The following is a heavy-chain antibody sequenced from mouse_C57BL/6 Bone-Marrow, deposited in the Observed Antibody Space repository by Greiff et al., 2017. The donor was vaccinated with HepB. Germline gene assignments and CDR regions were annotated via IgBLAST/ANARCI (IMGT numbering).Heavy chain of an antibody. CDR3: ARSYYGSSSNYFDY. Sequence: QVQLQQPGAELVKPGASVKLSCKASGYTFTSYWMQWVKQRPGQGLEWIGEIDPSDSYTNYNQKFKGKATLTVDTSSSTAYMQLSSLTSEDSAVYYCARSYYGSSSNYFDYWGQGTTLTVSS. D-gene: IGHD1-1*01. CDR2: IDPSDSYT. V-gene: IGHV1-50*01. CDR1: GYTFTSYW. J-gene: IGHJ2*01.